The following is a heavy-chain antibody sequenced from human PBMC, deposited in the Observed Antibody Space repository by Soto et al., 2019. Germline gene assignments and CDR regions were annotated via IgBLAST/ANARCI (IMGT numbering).Heavy chain of an antibody. Sequence: QVQLVQSGAEVKKPGASVTVSCKTSGYTFSNYGINWVRQAPGQGLEWMGWISGYNGNTNYAQTVQGRVTMTTNTSTGTVYMELSSLKSDDTAIYYCSRFIMVGGWFDPNYYHGMDVWGQGTTVTFSS. V-gene: IGHV1-18*01. CDR2: ISGYNGNT. D-gene: IGHD6-19*01. CDR1: GYTFSNYG. CDR3: SRFIMVGGWFDPNYYHGMDV. J-gene: IGHJ6*02.